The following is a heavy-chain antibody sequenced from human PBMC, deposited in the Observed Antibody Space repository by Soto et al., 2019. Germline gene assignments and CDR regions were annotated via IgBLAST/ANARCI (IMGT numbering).Heavy chain of an antibody. CDR1: WDSVSSNSAA. CDR3: AREYYYYYGMDV. CDR2: TYYRSKWYN. Sequence: PSQTLPLTCAISWDSVSSNSAAWNWIRPSPSRGLEWLGRTYYRSKWYNDYAVSVKSRITINPDSSKNQFSLQLNSVTPEDTAVYYCAREYYYYYGMDVWGQGTTVTVSS. J-gene: IGHJ6*02. V-gene: IGHV6-1*01.